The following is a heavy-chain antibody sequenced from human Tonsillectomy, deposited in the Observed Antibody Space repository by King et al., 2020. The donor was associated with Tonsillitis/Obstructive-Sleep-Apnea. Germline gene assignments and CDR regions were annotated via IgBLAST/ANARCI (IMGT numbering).Heavy chain of an antibody. J-gene: IGHJ4*02. Sequence: VQLVEXGGGLVKPGGSLRLSCAASGFTFTNAWMSWVRQAPGKGLEWVGHIKSKTDGGTTDYPAPVKGRFTISRDDSKNTLYLQMKSRXTEDTPVDSCXXDXXGGYDWRWGQGXLXTVSS. CDR3: XXDXXGGYDWR. CDR2: IKSKTDGGTT. V-gene: IGHV3-15*01. CDR1: GFTFTNAW. D-gene: IGHD5-12*01.